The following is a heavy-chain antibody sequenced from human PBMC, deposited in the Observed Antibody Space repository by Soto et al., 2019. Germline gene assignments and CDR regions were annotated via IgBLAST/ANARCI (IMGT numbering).Heavy chain of an antibody. J-gene: IGHJ6*02. CDR1: GGSVTSHH. D-gene: IGHD2-2*02. CDR2: TSYTGST. Sequence: SETLSLTCFVSGGSVTSHHWSWIRQFPGQGLEWIAYTSYTGSTNYNPSLKSRVTISVDTSKNQFSLKLSSVTAADTAVYYCARDHRDFVVVPAAIELNYYYYGMDVWGQGTTVTVSS. CDR3: ARDHRDFVVVPAAIELNYYYYGMDV. V-gene: IGHV4-59*02.